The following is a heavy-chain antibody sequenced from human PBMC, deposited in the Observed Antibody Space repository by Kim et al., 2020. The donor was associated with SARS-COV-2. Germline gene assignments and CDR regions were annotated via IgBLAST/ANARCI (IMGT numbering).Heavy chain of an antibody. J-gene: IGHJ4*02. V-gene: IGHV1-69*13. Sequence: PVKVSCKASGGTFSSYAISWVRQAPGQGLEWMGGIIPIFGTANYAQKFQGRVTITADESTSTAYMELSSLRSEDTAVYYCSMYYYDSSGYGEGFDYWGQRTLVTVSS. CDR3: SMYYYDSSGYGEGFDY. CDR1: GGTFSSYA. CDR2: IIPIFGTA. D-gene: IGHD3-22*01.